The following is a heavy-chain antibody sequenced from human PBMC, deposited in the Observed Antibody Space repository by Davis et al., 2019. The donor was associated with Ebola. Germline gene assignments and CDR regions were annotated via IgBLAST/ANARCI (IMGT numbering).Heavy chain of an antibody. V-gene: IGHV3-48*02. D-gene: IGHD6-19*01. J-gene: IGHJ4*02. CDR3: ARGRHSSGSTGYLDY. Sequence: GESLKISCAASGFTFSSYSMNWVRQAPGKGLEWVSYISGYSSTISYADSVKGRFTISRDNAKNSLYLQMNSLRDEDTAVYYCARGRHSSGSTGYLDYWGQGALVTVSS. CDR1: GFTFSSYS. CDR2: ISGYSSTI.